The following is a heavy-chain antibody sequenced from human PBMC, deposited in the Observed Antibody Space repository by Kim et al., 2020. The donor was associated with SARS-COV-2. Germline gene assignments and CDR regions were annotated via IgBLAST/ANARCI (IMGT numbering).Heavy chain of an antibody. J-gene: IGHJ4*02. CDR3: ARAGGGGWGYLDY. D-gene: IGHD6-19*01. Sequence: SETLSLTCTVSGAPISSFFWSWIRQPAGKGLEWIGRIHTREGTIYNPSLRSRVTMSMDTSKSKFSLKLSSVTAADTAMYYCARAGGGGWGYLDYWVQGT. V-gene: IGHV4-4*07. CDR2: IHTREGT. CDR1: GAPISSFF.